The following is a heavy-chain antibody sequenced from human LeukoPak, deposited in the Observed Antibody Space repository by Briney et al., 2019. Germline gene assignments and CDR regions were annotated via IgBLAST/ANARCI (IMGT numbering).Heavy chain of an antibody. CDR2: IYTSGST. CDR1: GGSISSYY. D-gene: IGHD3-22*01. V-gene: IGHV4-4*07. J-gene: IGHJ3*02. CDR3: ARGRWYYDSSGYEDAFDI. Sequence: SETLSLTCTVSGGSISSYYWGWIRQPAGKGLEWIGRIYTSGSTNYNSSLKSRVTMSVDTSKNQFSLKLSSVTAADTAVYYCARGRWYYDSSGYEDAFDIWGQGTMVTVSS.